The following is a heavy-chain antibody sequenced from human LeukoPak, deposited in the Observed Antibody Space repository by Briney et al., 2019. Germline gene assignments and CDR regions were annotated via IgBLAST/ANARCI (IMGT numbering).Heavy chain of an antibody. Sequence: GGSLRLSCAPSGFTVSSNYMNWVRQAPGKGLEWVSVIYSGGSTYYADSVKGRFTISRDNSKNTLYLQMNSLRAEDTAVYYCARDLDYYGSGSSDYWGQGTLVTVSS. CDR3: ARDLDYYGSGSSDY. V-gene: IGHV3-66*01. J-gene: IGHJ4*02. CDR2: IYSGGST. D-gene: IGHD3-10*01. CDR1: GFTVSSNY.